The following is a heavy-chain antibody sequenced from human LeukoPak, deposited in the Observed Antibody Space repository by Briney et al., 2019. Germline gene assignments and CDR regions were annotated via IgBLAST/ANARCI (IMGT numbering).Heavy chain of an antibody. Sequence: PSETLSLTCTVSGDSISGFYWNWIRQPPGEGLEWIGHVYDSGSTTYNPSVKSRVIISQDTSKNEFSLKLKSVTAADTAVYYCARGHYSSGWYLDYWGQGALVSVSS. J-gene: IGHJ4*02. CDR3: ARGHYSSGWYLDY. D-gene: IGHD6-19*01. CDR2: VYDSGST. CDR1: GDSISGFY. V-gene: IGHV4-59*01.